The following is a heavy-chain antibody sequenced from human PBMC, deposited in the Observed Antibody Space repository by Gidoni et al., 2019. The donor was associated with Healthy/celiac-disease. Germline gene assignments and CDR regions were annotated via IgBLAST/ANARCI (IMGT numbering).Heavy chain of an antibody. D-gene: IGHD6-13*01. V-gene: IGHV3-9*01. J-gene: IGHJ4*02. CDR2: ISWNSGGI. CDR1: GFTFDDYG. Sequence: EVQLVESGGGLVQPGRSLRPYSAASGFTFDDYGMHWVRQAPGTGLVWVSGISWNSGGIGYADSVKGRFTISRDNAKNSLYLQMNSLRAEDTALYYCASRGSSSSWGQGTLVTVSS. CDR3: ASRGSSSS.